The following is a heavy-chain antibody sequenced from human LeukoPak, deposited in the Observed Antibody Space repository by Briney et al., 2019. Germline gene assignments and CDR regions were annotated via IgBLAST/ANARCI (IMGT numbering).Heavy chain of an antibody. J-gene: IGHJ4*02. D-gene: IGHD6-25*01. Sequence: GRSLRLSCAASGFTFSSYGMHWVRQAPGKGLEWVAVISYDGSNKCYADSVKGRFIISRDNSKNTLYLQMNSLRAEDTAVYYCAKDESGDYWGQGTLVTVSS. CDR2: ISYDGSNK. CDR1: GFTFSSYG. CDR3: AKDESGDY. V-gene: IGHV3-30*18.